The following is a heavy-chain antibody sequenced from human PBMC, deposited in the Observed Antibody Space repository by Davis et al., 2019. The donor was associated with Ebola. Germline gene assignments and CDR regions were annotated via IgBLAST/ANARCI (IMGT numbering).Heavy chain of an antibody. V-gene: IGHV4-59*11. CDR2: IYDSGRT. D-gene: IGHD3-16*01. J-gene: IGHJ4*02. Sequence: PSETLSLTCTVSDGSISSHYWNWFRQPPGKGLEWIGFIYDSGRTNYSPSLKSRVTISADTSKNQFSLNLSSVTAADTAVYFCARFGGGAYWGQGTLVTVSS. CDR3: ARFGGGAY. CDR1: DGSISSHY.